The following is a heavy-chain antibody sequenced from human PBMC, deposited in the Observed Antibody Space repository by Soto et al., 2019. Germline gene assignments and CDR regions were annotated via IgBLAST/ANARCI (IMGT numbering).Heavy chain of an antibody. Sequence: ASVKVSCKASGYTFNNYFMHWVRQAPGQGPEWMGIINTSGDTTSYAQRFRGRVTMTRDTSTSTLYMVLSSLTSEDTAVYYCGRSLAVTAIDHWGQGTLVTVSS. CDR3: GRSLAVTAIDH. J-gene: IGHJ4*02. CDR2: INTSGDTT. CDR1: GYTFNNYF. V-gene: IGHV1-46*02. D-gene: IGHD2-21*02.